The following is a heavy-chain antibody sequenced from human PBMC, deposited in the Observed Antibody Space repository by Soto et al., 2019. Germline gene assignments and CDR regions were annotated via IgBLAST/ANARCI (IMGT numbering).Heavy chain of an antibody. CDR1: GYSFSTYW. D-gene: IGHD4-17*01. J-gene: IGHJ5*02. CDR2: IDPSDSYT. V-gene: IGHV5-10-1*01. CDR3: ARRKHDYGHYWFDP. Sequence: GESLKISCKGSGYSFSTYWISWVRQMPGKGLEWMGRIDPSDSYTDYSPSFQGHVTISADKSISTAYLQWSSLKASDTAMYYCARRKHDYGHYWFDPWGQGTLVTVSS.